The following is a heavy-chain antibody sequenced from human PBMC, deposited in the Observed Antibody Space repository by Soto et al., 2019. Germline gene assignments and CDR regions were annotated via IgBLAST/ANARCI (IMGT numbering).Heavy chain of an antibody. D-gene: IGHD4-4*01. CDR2: IDSGGGST. CDR3: TKEPSNYPDSWFDP. V-gene: IGHV3-23*01. CDR1: GFSFSNYA. Sequence: EVQLLVSGGGSVQPGGSLRLSCAASGFSFSNYAMSWVRQAPGTGLEWVSAIDSGGGSTYYAASVKGRFSISRDNSMNTLYLQMNGLRAEDTAIYYCTKEPSNYPDSWFDPWGQGTLVTVSS. J-gene: IGHJ5*02.